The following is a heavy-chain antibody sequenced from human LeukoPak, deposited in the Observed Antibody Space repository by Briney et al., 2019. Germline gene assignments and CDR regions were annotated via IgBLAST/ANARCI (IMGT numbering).Heavy chain of an antibody. CDR2: INHSGST. J-gene: IGHJ4*02. CDR3: ARLDSSGWSGPFFDY. Sequence: PSETLSLTCAVSGGSISSSNWWSWVRQPPGKGLEWIGEINHSGSTNYNPSLKSRVTISVDTSKNQFSLKLSSVTAADTAVYYSARLDSSGWSGPFFDYWGQGTLVPVSS. D-gene: IGHD6-19*01. V-gene: IGHV4-4*02. CDR1: GGSISSSNW.